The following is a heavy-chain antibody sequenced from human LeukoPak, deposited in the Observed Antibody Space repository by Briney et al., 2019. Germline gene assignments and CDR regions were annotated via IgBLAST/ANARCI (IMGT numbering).Heavy chain of an antibody. CDR1: GFTFSSYW. CDR3: AKRGDGAAWYDY. V-gene: IGHV3-74*01. Sequence: PGGSLRLSCAVSGFTFSSYWMDWLRQAPGKGLVWVSRISSDGSNTAYADSVKGRFTISRDNARNTLFLQMSSLRAEDTAVYYCAKRGDGAAWYDYWGQGTLVIVSS. D-gene: IGHD6-13*01. J-gene: IGHJ4*02. CDR2: ISSDGSNT.